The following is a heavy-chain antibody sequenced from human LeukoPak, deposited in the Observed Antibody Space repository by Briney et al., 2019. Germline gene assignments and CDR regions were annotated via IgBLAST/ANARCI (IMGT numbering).Heavy chain of an antibody. CDR1: GYTFTGNY. CDR3: ARGPEEWELLGPPDY. J-gene: IGHJ4*02. V-gene: IGHV1-2*06. Sequence: ASVKVSCKASGYTFTGNYMHWVRQAPGQGLEWMGRINPNSGGTNYAQKFQGRVTMTRDTSISTAYMELSRLRSDDTAVYYCARGPEEWELLGPPDYWGQGTLVTVSS. CDR2: INPNSGGT. D-gene: IGHD1-26*01.